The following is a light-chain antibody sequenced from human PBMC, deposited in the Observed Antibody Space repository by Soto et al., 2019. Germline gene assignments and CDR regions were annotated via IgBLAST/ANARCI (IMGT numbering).Light chain of an antibody. V-gene: IGLV2-14*03. Sequence: QSVLTQPASVSGSPGQSITISCTGTSSDVGYYNYVSWYQQHPGKAPKLMIYDVRNRPSGVSNRFSGSKSGNTASLTISGLQAEDEADYYCSSYTRSSTYAFGTGTKVTVL. CDR3: SSYTRSSTYA. CDR1: SSDVGYYNY. J-gene: IGLJ1*01. CDR2: DVR.